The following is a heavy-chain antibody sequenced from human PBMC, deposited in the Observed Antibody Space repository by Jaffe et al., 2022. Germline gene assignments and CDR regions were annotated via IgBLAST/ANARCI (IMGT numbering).Heavy chain of an antibody. J-gene: IGHJ5*02. CDR1: GGTFSSYA. CDR3: ARARDYYYGSGSYYNRMVEGYNWFDP. CDR2: IIPIFGTA. Sequence: QVQLVQSGAEVKKPGSSVKVSCKASGGTFSSYAISWVRQAPGQGLEWMGGIIPIFGTANYAQKFQGRVTITTDESTSTAYMELSSLRSEDTAVYYCARARDYYYGSGSYYNRMVEGYNWFDPWGQGTLVTVSS. V-gene: IGHV1-69*05. D-gene: IGHD3-10*01.